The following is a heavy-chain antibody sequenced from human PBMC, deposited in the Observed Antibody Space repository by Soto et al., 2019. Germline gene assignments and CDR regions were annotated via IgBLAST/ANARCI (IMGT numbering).Heavy chain of an antibody. CDR2: IYYSGST. CDR3: ARHEGDSYGYYYYYGMDV. J-gene: IGHJ6*02. Sequence: SETLSLTCTVSGGSISSSSYYWGWIRQPPGKRLEWIGSIYYSGSTYYNPSLKSRVTISVDTSKNQFSLKLSSVTAADTAVYYCARHEGDSYGYYYYYGMDVWGQGTTVTVSS. CDR1: GGSISSSSYY. D-gene: IGHD5-18*01. V-gene: IGHV4-39*01.